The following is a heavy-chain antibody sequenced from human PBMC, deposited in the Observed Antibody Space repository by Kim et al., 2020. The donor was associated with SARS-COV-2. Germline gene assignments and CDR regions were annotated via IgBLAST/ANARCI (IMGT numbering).Heavy chain of an antibody. CDR2: ISSSSSYI. J-gene: IGHJ5*02. Sequence: GGSLRLSCAASGFTFSSYSMNWVRQAPGKGLEWVSSISSSSSYIYYADSVKGRFTISRDNAKNSLYLQMNSLRAEDTAVYYCARAIIRSSSSRGPWGQGTLVTVSS. CDR3: ARAIIRSSSSRGP. D-gene: IGHD2-2*01. CDR1: GFTFSSYS. V-gene: IGHV3-21*01.